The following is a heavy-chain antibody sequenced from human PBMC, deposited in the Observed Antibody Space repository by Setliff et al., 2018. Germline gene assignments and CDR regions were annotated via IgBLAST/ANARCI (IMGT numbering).Heavy chain of an antibody. CDR2: IRHDESDI. D-gene: IGHD2-21*02. CDR1: GFTFRGFA. CDR3: VRDSSADYYDNDYFKY. Sequence: PGGSLRLSCAASGFTFRGFAMHWVRQAPGKGLEWVAFIRHDESDIYYTNSVKGQVTVSSGKNILRPEDTALYYCVRDSSADYYDNDYFKYWGQGALVTVSS. J-gene: IGHJ1*01. V-gene: IGHV3-30*02.